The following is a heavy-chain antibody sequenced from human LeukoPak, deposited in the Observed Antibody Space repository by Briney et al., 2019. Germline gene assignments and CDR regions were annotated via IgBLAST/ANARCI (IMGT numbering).Heavy chain of an antibody. Sequence: SETLSLTCTVSVDSMSSRSDYWGWIRQTPGEGLEWIGNLDSSGSTYYNPSLKSRVTISVGTSKNQFSLNLRAVTPADTAIYFCSRSHDYGGLYFYYYMDVWGKGTTVTVSS. D-gene: IGHD4-23*01. CDR1: VDSMSSRSDY. J-gene: IGHJ6*03. CDR2: LDSSGST. CDR3: SRSHDYGGLYFYYYMDV. V-gene: IGHV4-39*01.